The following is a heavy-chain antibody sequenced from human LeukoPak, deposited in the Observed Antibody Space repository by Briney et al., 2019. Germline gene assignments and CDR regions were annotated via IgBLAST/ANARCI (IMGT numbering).Heavy chain of an antibody. V-gene: IGHV4-39*01. CDR1: GGSISSYY. Sequence: SETLSLTCTVSGGSISSYYWGWIRQPPGKGLEWIGSIYYSGSTYYNPSLKSRVTISVDTSKNQFSLKLNSVTAADTAVYYCARLGTYYDIGYWGQGTLVTVSS. D-gene: IGHD1-26*01. J-gene: IGHJ4*02. CDR2: IYYSGST. CDR3: ARLGTYYDIGY.